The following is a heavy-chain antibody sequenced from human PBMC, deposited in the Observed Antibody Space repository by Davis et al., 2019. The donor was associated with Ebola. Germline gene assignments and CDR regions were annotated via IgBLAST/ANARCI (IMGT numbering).Heavy chain of an antibody. Sequence: GESLKISCAASGFTFSSYSMNGVRQAPGKGLEWVSSISSSSSYIYYADSVKGRFTISRDNSKNTLYLQMNSLRAEDTAVYYCAKERWLHLDYWGQGTLVTVSS. D-gene: IGHD5-24*01. J-gene: IGHJ4*02. V-gene: IGHV3-21*01. CDR3: AKERWLHLDY. CDR2: ISSSSSYI. CDR1: GFTFSSYS.